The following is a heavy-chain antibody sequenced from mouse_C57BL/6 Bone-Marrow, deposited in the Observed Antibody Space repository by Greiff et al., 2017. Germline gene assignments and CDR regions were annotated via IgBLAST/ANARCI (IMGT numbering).Heavy chain of an antibody. CDR3: ARHERYYDYEGYFDY. J-gene: IGHJ2*01. CDR1: GYIFTEYT. D-gene: IGHD2-4*01. CDR2: FYPGSGSI. Sequence: VKLQQSGAELVKPGASVKLSCKASGYIFTEYTIHWVKQRSGQGLEWIGWFYPGSGSIKYNERFKDKATLTADKSSNTVYMELSRLTSEDSAVYFGARHERYYDYEGYFDYWGQGTTLTVSS. V-gene: IGHV1-62-2*01.